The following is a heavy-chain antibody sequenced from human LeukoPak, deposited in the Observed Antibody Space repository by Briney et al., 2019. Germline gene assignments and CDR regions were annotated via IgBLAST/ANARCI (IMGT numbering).Heavy chain of an antibody. Sequence: GGSLRLSCTASGFIATNNYINWVRQAPGKGLEWVSLVYSGGSTYYADSMKGRFTISRDNSKNMVYLQMNSLRAEDTAMYYCARAPPAVQIDTYGWGQGTLVTVSS. CDR2: VYSGGST. CDR1: GFIATNNY. J-gene: IGHJ4*02. V-gene: IGHV3-66*01. CDR3: ARAPPAVQIDTYG. D-gene: IGHD1-1*01.